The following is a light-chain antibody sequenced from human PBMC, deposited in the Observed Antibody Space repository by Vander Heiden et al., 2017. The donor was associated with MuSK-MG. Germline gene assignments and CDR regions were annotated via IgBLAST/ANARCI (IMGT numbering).Light chain of an antibody. Sequence: EIVLTQSPGTLSLSPGERATLSCRARKSVSSSYLAWYQQKPGQAPRLLIYGASSRATGIPDRFSGSGSGTDFTLTISRLEPEDFAVYYCQQDGSSPLTFGGGTKVEIK. CDR3: QQDGSSPLT. CDR2: GAS. V-gene: IGKV3-20*01. CDR1: KSVSSSY. J-gene: IGKJ4*01.